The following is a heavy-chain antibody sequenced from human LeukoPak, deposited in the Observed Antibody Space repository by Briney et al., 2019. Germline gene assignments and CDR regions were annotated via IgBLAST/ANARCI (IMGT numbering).Heavy chain of an antibody. D-gene: IGHD2-15*01. J-gene: IGHJ4*02. CDR2: ISYDGSNK. CDR1: GFTFSSYA. CDR3: ARGPTRSGRIY. Sequence: GGSLRLSCAASGFTFSSYAMHWVRQAPGKGLEWVAVISYDGSNKYYADSVKGRFTISRDNSKNTLYLQMNSLRAEDTAVYYCARGPTRSGRIYWGQGTLVTVSS. V-gene: IGHV3-30-3*01.